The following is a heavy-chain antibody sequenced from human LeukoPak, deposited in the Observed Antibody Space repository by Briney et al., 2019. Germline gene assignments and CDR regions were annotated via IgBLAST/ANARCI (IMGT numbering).Heavy chain of an antibody. CDR1: GFTFTSYW. Sequence: GGSLRLSCAASGFTFTSYWMTWVRQAPGKGLEWVSAISGSGGSTYYADSVKGRFTISRDNSKNTLYLQMNSLRAEDTAVYYCAKETLGGKLSYWGQGTLVTVSS. V-gene: IGHV3-23*01. D-gene: IGHD3-16*01. CDR3: AKETLGGKLSY. CDR2: ISGSGGST. J-gene: IGHJ4*02.